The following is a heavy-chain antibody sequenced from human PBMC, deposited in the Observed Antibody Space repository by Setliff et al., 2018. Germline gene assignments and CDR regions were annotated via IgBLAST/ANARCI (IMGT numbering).Heavy chain of an antibody. Sequence: PGGSLRLSCAASGFTVSSNYMSWVRQAPGKGLEWVSVVYRGGSTTFYADSVKGRFTISRDNAKNSLFLQMNNLRAEDTALYYCASSSGWIPWIQHWGPGTLVTVSS. CDR3: ASSSGWIPWIQH. V-gene: IGHV3-66*01. CDR2: VYRGGSTT. D-gene: IGHD3-10*01. J-gene: IGHJ1*01. CDR1: GFTVSSNY.